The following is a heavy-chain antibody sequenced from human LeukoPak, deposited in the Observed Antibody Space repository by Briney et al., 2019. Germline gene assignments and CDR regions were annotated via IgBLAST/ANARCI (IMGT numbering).Heavy chain of an antibody. J-gene: IGHJ4*02. D-gene: IGHD2-21*02. CDR2: IYYSEST. CDR1: GGSISSYY. V-gene: IGHV4-59*01. CDR3: ARSTCGGDCYLGY. Sequence: KPSETLSLTCTVSGGSISSYYWSWLRQPPGKGLEWIGYIYYSESTNYNPSLKSRVTISVDTSKNQFPLKLSSVTAADTAVYYCARSTCGGDCYLGYWGQGTLVTVSS.